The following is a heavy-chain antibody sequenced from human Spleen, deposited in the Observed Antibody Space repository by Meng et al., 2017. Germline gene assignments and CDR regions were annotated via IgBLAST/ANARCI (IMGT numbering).Heavy chain of an antibody. J-gene: IGHJ4*02. CDR2: IIPNSGDT. CDR3: ARAGLRWLAIDY. D-gene: IGHD6-19*01. Sequence: ASVKVSCKPSGYPFTAYYIHWVRQAPGQGLEWMGHIIPNSGDTLYAPKFQGRVSMTADTSIGTAYVELSRLRSDDTAVYYCARAGLRWLAIDYWGQGTLVTVSS. CDR1: GYPFTAYY. V-gene: IGHV1-2*06.